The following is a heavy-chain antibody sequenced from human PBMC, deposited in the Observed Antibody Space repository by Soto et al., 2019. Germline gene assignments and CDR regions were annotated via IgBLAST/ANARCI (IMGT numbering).Heavy chain of an antibody. CDR3: ARYASHYHFWSGLFRQVPVFDY. CDR1: GGSISSHY. CDR2: IHSSGST. V-gene: IGHV4-4*07. Sequence: PSETLSLTCIVSGGSISSHYWSWIRQPAGKGLEWIGRIHSSGSTNYNPSLKSRISMSVDTSKNQVSLKLTSVTAADTAVYYCARYASHYHFWSGLFRQVPVFDYWGQGTLVTVS. D-gene: IGHD3-3*01. J-gene: IGHJ4*02.